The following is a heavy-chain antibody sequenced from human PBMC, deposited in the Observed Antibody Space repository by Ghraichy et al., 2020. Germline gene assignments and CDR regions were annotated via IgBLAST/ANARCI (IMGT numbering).Heavy chain of an antibody. CDR1: GFTFSSYG. CDR3: AKDTSSSWYRLL. CDR2: ISNDGSNK. D-gene: IGHD6-13*01. Sequence: GGSLRLSCAASGFTFSSYGMHWVRQAPGKGLEWVAVISNDGSNKYYADSVKGRFTISRDNSKNTLYLHMNSLRAEDTAVYYCAKDTSSSWYRLLWGQGTLVTVSS. J-gene: IGHJ4*02. V-gene: IGHV3-30*18.